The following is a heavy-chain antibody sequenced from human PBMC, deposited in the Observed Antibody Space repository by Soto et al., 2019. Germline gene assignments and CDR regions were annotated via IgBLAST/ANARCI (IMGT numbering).Heavy chain of an antibody. CDR3: ARDNWGDSRYNWNYGQNGYYGMDV. CDR2: IIPIFGTA. D-gene: IGHD1-7*01. J-gene: IGHJ6*02. CDR1: GGTFSSYA. Sequence: ASVKVSCKASGGTFSSYAISWVRQAPGQGLEWMGGIIPIFGTANYAQKFQGRVTITADESTSTAYMELSSLRSEDTAVYYCARDNWGDSRYNWNYGQNGYYGMDVWGQGTTVTVSS. V-gene: IGHV1-69*13.